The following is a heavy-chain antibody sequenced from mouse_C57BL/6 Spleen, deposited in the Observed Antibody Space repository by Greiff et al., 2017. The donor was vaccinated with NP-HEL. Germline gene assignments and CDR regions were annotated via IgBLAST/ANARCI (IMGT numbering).Heavy chain of an antibody. CDR3: ARWLLRRDYAMDY. CDR2: IYPGDGDT. Sequence: QVQLKQSGPELVKPGASVKISCKASGYAFSSSWMNWVKQRPGKGLEWIGRIYPGDGDTNYNGKFKGKATLTADKSSSTAYMQLSSLTSEDSAVYFCARWLLRRDYAMDYWGQGTSVTVSS. D-gene: IGHD2-3*01. CDR1: GYAFSSSW. V-gene: IGHV1-82*01. J-gene: IGHJ4*01.